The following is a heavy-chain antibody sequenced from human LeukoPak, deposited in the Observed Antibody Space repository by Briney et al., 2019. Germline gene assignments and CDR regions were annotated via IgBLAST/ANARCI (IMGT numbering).Heavy chain of an antibody. Sequence: GGSLRLSCAASGFTFSSYAMSWVRQAPGKGLEWVSAISGSGGSTYYADSVRGRFTISRDNSKNMLYLQMNSLRADDTAVYYLEKDRGGGLLRGSFDYGGRG. D-gene: IGHD2-15*01. V-gene: IGHV3-23*01. CDR1: GFTFSSYA. J-gene: IGHJ4*02. CDR3: EKDRGGGLLRGSFDY. CDR2: ISGSGGST.